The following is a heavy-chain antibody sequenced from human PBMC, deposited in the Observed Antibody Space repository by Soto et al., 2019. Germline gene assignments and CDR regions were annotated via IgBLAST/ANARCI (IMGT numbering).Heavy chain of an antibody. D-gene: IGHD5-18*01. CDR1: GGTLSSCA. CDR2: IIPIFGTA. V-gene: IGHV1-69*01. CDR3: ARVSDSSVYYSHSDVDV. Sequence: AALVNRACKASGGTLSSCAISWVRQAPGQGLEWMGGIIPIFGTANYAQKFQGRVTITADESTSTAYMELSSRRSEDTAVYSCARVSDSSVYYSHSDVDVWG. J-gene: IGHJ6*02.